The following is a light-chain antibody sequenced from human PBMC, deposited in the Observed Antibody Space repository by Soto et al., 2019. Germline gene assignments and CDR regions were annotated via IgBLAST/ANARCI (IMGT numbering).Light chain of an antibody. V-gene: IGLV2-23*02. CDR1: SSDVGSYNL. CDR2: EVS. CDR3: CSYAGSSTFYV. Sequence: QSVLTQPASVSGSPGQSITISCTGTSSDVGSYNLVSWYQQHPGKAPKLMIYEVSKRPSGVSNRFSGSKSGNTASLTISGLQVEYEADYYCCSYAGSSTFYVFGTGTKLTVL. J-gene: IGLJ1*01.